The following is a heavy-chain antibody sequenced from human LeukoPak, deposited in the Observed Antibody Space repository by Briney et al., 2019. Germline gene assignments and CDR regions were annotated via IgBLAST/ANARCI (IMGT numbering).Heavy chain of an antibody. J-gene: IGHJ4*02. CDR3: ARSPGITMIVVVITPFDY. Sequence: ASVKLSCKASGYTFTSYGISWVRQAPGQGLEWMGWISAYNGNTNYAQKLQGRVTMTTDTSTSTAYMELRSLRSDDTAVYYCARSPGITMIVVVITPFDYWGQGTLVTVSS. D-gene: IGHD3-22*01. CDR1: GYTFTSYG. V-gene: IGHV1-18*01. CDR2: ISAYNGNT.